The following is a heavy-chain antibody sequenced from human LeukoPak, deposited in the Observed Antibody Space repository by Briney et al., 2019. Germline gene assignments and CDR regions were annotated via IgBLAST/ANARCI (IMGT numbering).Heavy chain of an antibody. D-gene: IGHD6-19*01. Sequence: ASVTVSCKASGHTFTGYYMHWVRQAPGQGLEWMGWINPNSGGTNYAQKFQGRVTMTRDTSISTAYMELSRLRSDDTAVYYCAPSIAVAGPAEYFQHWGQGTLVTVSS. V-gene: IGHV1-2*02. J-gene: IGHJ1*01. CDR1: GHTFTGYY. CDR2: INPNSGGT. CDR3: APSIAVAGPAEYFQH.